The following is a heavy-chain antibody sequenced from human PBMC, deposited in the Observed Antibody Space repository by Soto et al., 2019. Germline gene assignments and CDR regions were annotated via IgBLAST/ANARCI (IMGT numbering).Heavy chain of an antibody. Sequence: DVQLLESGGGLVQPGGSLRLSCAASGFTFNAYAMTWVRQAPGKGLEWVSAIGGSGGNRYYADSVRGRFTISRDNSKDTVDLQMNSLRAEDTAVYYCARVASDYINSVDHWGQGILVSVSS. CDR1: GFTFNAYA. CDR3: ARVASDYINSVDH. CDR2: IGGSGGNR. D-gene: IGHD4-4*01. V-gene: IGHV3-23*01. J-gene: IGHJ4*02.